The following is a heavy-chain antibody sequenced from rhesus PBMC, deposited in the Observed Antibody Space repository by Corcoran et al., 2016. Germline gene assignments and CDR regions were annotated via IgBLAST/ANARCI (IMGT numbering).Heavy chain of an antibody. CDR1: GFTFSSYG. V-gene: IGHV3S5*01. Sequence: EVQLVESGGGLVQPGGSLRLSCAASGFTFSSYGMSWVRQAPGKGLEWVSYIRIGGVTNKYADSVKGRFTISRDNSKNTLSLQMNSLRAEDTAVYYCAKDWVDCSGIYRYAEYFEFWGQGALVTVSS. J-gene: IGHJ1*01. CDR2: IRIGGVTN. D-gene: IGHD2-27*01. CDR3: AKDWVDCSGIYRYAEYFEF.